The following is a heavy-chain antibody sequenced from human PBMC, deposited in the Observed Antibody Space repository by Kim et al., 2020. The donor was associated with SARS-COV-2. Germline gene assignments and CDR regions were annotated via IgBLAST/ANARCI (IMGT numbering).Heavy chain of an antibody. D-gene: IGHD6-19*01. CDR3: AKAGMALTGTGLIDY. J-gene: IGHJ4*01. V-gene: IGHV3-30*18. CDR1: RFTFSSYD. CDR2: VSYDGSNT. Sequence: GGSLRLSCVVSRFTFSSYDMHWVRQAPGKGLEWVAVVSYDGSNTYYADSVKGRFTISRDNSKNTLYLQMNSLRPEDTSMYYCAKAGMALTGTGLIDYWG.